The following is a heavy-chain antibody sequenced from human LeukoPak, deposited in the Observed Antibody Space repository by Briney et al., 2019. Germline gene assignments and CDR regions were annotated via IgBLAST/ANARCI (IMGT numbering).Heavy chain of an antibody. Sequence: GGSLRLSCAASGFTFDDHGMNWVRQAPGKGLEWVSGINWNGGTTGYVDSVKGRFTISRDNAKNSLYLQMNSLRAEDTAVYYCARVGETDAFDIWGQGTMVTVSS. CDR1: GFTFDDHG. CDR2: INWNGGTT. J-gene: IGHJ3*02. V-gene: IGHV3-20*04. CDR3: ARVGETDAFDI.